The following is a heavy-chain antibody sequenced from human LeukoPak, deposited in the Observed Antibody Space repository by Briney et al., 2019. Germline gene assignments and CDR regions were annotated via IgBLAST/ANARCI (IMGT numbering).Heavy chain of an antibody. V-gene: IGHV3-23*01. CDR3: AKSKAGYCDSTIDN. CDR2: ISDSGGST. Sequence: GGSLRLSCAASGFTFSSYAMSWVRQAPGKGLEWVSAISDSGGSTYYTDSVKGRFTISRDNSKNMLYLQMNSLRAEDTAVYYCAKSKAGYCDSTIDNWGQGTLVTVSS. J-gene: IGHJ4*02. CDR1: GFTFSSYA. D-gene: IGHD2-2*01.